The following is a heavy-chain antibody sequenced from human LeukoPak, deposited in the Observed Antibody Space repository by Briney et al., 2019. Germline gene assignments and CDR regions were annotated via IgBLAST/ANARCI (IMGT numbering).Heavy chain of an antibody. J-gene: IGHJ3*02. D-gene: IGHD1-26*01. V-gene: IGHV1-69*13. Sequence: SVKVSCKASGYTFTNFYMHWVRQAPGQGLEWMGGIIPIFGTANYAQKFQGRVTITADESTSTAYMELSSLRSEDTAVYYCARAQRGAAGAFDIWGQGTMVTVSS. CDR1: GYTFTNFY. CDR3: ARAQRGAAGAFDI. CDR2: IIPIFGTA.